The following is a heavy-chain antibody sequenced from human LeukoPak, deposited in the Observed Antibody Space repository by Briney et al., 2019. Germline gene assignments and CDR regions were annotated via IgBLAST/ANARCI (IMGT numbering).Heavy chain of an antibody. CDR3: AREPRYCSSPSCQLGAFDI. D-gene: IGHD2-2*01. V-gene: IGHV1-46*01. J-gene: IGHJ3*02. CDR1: GYTFTSYY. CDR2: INPSGGST. Sequence: ASVKVSCKASGYTFTSYYMHWVRQAPGQGLEWMGIINPSGGSTSYAQKFQGRVTMTRDTSTSTVYMELSSLRSEDTAVYYCAREPRYCSSPSCQLGAFDIWGQGTMVTVSS.